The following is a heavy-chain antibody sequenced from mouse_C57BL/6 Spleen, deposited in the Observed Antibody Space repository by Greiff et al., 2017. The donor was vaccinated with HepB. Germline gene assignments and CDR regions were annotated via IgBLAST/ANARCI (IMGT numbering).Heavy chain of an antibody. CDR1: GYAFTNYL. Sequence: QVHVKQSGAELVRPGTSVKVSCKASGYAFTNYLIEWVKQRPGQGLEWIGVINPGSGGTNYNEKFKGKATLTADKSSSTAYMQLSSLTSEDSAVYFCARRGVVAHYFDYWGQGTTLTVSS. J-gene: IGHJ2*01. CDR3: ARRGVVAHYFDY. V-gene: IGHV1-54*01. D-gene: IGHD1-1*01. CDR2: INPGSGGT.